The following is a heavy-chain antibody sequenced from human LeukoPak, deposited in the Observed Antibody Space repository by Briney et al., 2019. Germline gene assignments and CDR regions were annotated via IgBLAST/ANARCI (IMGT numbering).Heavy chain of an antibody. V-gene: IGHV3-23*05. CDR1: GFPFSSHA. CDR3: ASRTGYSSGDAAFDI. CDR2: IDISGGAT. Sequence: GGSLRLSCVASGFPFSSHAMCWVRQAPGKGLEWVSSIDISGGATWYADSVRGRFTISRDNSKNTLYLQMNSLRAEDTAVYYCASRTGYSSGDAAFDIWGQGTMVTVSS. J-gene: IGHJ3*02. D-gene: IGHD6-19*01.